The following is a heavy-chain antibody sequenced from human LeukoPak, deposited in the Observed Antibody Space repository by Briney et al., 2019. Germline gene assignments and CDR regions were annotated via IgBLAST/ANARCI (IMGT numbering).Heavy chain of an antibody. J-gene: IGHJ5*02. D-gene: IGHD3/OR15-3a*01. CDR1: GYTFRTFG. CDR2: ISVYNGNR. Sequence: GASVTVSCKTSGYTFRTFGINWVRQAPGQGLEWMGWISVYNGNRNFSQKFQGRVTLTTDVYTSTAYMELRSLRSDDTAVYYCTRGRGYDFWSGYGGWFDPWGQGTLVTVSS. V-gene: IGHV1-18*01. CDR3: TRGRGYDFWSGYGGWFDP.